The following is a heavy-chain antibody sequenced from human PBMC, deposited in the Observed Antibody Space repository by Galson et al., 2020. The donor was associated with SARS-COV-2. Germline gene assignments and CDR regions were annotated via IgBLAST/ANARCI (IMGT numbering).Heavy chain of an antibody. V-gene: IGHV3-66*04. CDR2: IYIDGRT. J-gene: IGHJ5*02. CDR3: ARHDWFDP. CDR1: GFIVSGDH. Sequence: GGSLRLSCAVSGFIVSGDHMTCVRQAPGKGPEWVSTIYIDGRTFYADSVKGRFTISRDTSKDSVYLQMNSLRAEDTAVYYCARHDWFDPWGQGTLVTVSS.